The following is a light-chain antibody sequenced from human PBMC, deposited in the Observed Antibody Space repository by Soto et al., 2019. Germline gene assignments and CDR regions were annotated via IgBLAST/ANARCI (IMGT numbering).Light chain of an antibody. J-gene: IGKJ1*01. CDR1: QTISSW. Sequence: DIQMTQSASAVSASVGDRVTITCRASQTISSWLAWYQQKPGKAPKLLIYKASTLKSGVPSRFGGSGSGTDFTLTISHLQPDDSATYYCQQYENYWTFGQGTKVDI. CDR3: QQYENYWT. V-gene: IGKV1-5*03. CDR2: KAS.